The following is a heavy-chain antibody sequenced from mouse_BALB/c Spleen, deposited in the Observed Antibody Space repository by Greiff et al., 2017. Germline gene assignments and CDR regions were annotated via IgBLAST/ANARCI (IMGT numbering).Heavy chain of an antibody. CDR3: TRCYGYPYYYAMDY. J-gene: IGHJ4*01. Sequence: QVQLQQPGAELVKPGASVKLSCKASGYTFTSYWMHWVKQRPGQGLEWIGEINPSNGRTNYNEKFKSKATLTVDKSSSTAYMQLSSLTSEDSAVYYCTRCYGYPYYYAMDYWGQGTSVTVSS. CDR2: INPSNGRT. V-gene: IGHV1S81*02. CDR1: GYTFTSYW. D-gene: IGHD1-2*01.